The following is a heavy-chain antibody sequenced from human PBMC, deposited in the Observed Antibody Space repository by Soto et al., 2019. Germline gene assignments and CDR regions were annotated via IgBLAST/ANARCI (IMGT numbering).Heavy chain of an antibody. J-gene: IGHJ4*02. D-gene: IGHD4-4*01. CDR3: ATYSNSGPFDY. V-gene: IGHV3-15*01. CDR1: GFTFSSPW. Sequence: PGGSLRLSCAGSGFTFSSPWMSWVRQAPGRGLEWVGRIKSKTDGGTTDYAAPVNGRFTISRDDSKNTLYLQMDSLKTEDTGIYYCATYSNSGPFDYWGQGTLVTVSS. CDR2: IKSKTDGGTT.